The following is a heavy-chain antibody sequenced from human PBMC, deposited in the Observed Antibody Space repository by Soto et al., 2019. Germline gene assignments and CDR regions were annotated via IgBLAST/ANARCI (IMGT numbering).Heavy chain of an antibody. J-gene: IGHJ3*02. V-gene: IGHV4-34*01. D-gene: IGHD3-16*02. CDR2: INHSGST. CDR3: ARGALYDYIWGSYRQADAFDI. Sequence: QVQLQQWGAGLLKPSETLSLTCAVYGGSFSGYYWSCIRQPPGKGLEWIGEINHSGSTNYNPSLKSRVTISVDTSKNQFSLKLSSVTAADTAVYYCARGALYDYIWGSYRQADAFDIWGQGTMVTVSS. CDR1: GGSFSGYY.